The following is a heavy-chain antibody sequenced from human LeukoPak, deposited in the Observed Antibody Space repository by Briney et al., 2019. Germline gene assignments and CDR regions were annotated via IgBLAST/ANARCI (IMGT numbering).Heavy chain of an antibody. Sequence: GGSLRLSCAASGFTFSSFWMSWVRQAPGKGLEGVAHIKQDGSEKYYVDSVKGRFTISRDNAKSSLYLQMNSLRAEDTALYYCARDRYCSSTSCYTREGDYFDYWGQGTLVTVSS. V-gene: IGHV3-7*01. CDR3: ARDRYCSSTSCYTREGDYFDY. D-gene: IGHD2-2*02. CDR2: IKQDGSEK. CDR1: GFTFSSFW. J-gene: IGHJ4*02.